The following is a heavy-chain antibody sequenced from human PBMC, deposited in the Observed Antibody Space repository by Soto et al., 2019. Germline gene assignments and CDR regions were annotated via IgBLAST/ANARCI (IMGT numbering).Heavy chain of an antibody. Sequence: QLVESGGGLIQPGESLRLSCAAFGLTVSGKKYMAWVRQAPGKGLEWVSALYDVDGTYYADSQKGRFTTSTDSSKTTVYLQMNDLRPDDTAVYYCATWHEREHAYDVWGQGTTVTVSS. D-gene: IGHD1-1*01. CDR2: LYDVDGT. V-gene: IGHV3-53*01. CDR3: ATWHEREHAYDV. J-gene: IGHJ3*01. CDR1: GLTVSGKKY.